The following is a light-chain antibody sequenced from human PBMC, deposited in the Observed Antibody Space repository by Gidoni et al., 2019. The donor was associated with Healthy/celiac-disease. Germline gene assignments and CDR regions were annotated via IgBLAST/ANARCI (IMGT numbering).Light chain of an antibody. CDR2: AAT. V-gene: IGKV1-9*01. CDR3: QQLNSYPIT. CDR1: QGISSY. J-gene: IGKJ5*01. Sequence: IQLTHSPSSLSASVGDRVTITCRASQGISSYLAWYQQKPGKAPKLLIYAATTLQSGVPSRFSGNGSGTDFTLTISSLQPEDFATYYCQQLNSYPITFGQGTRLEIK.